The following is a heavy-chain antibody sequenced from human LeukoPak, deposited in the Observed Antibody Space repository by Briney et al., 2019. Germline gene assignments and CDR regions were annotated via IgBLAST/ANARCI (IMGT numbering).Heavy chain of an antibody. Sequence: ASVKVSCKASGYTFTGYYMHWVRQAPGQGLEWMGWISAYNGNTNYAQKLQGRVTMTTDTSTSTAYMELRSLRSDDTAVYYCARDLIAAAGLYYYGMDVWGQGTTVTVSS. CDR2: ISAYNGNT. CDR1: GYTFTGYY. V-gene: IGHV1-18*04. CDR3: ARDLIAAAGLYYYGMDV. D-gene: IGHD6-13*01. J-gene: IGHJ6*02.